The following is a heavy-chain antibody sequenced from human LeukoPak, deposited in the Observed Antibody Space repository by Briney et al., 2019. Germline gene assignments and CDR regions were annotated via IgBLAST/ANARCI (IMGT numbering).Heavy chain of an antibody. CDR2: IKQDGSEK. D-gene: IGHD2-21*02. CDR1: GFTFSSYW. V-gene: IGHV3-7*03. J-gene: IGHJ4*02. CDR3: ARDSPLYCGGDCYSDY. Sequence: GGSLRLSCAASGFTFSSYWMSWVRQAPGKGLEWVANIKQDGSEKYYVDSVKGRFTISRDNAKNSLYLQMNSLRAEDTAVYYCARDSPLYCGGDCYSDYWGQGTLVTVSS.